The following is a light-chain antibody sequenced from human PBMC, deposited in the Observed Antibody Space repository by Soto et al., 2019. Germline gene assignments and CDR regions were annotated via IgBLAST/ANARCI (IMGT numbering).Light chain of an antibody. CDR3: QQYSGYPFT. CDR2: KAS. V-gene: IGKV1-5*03. J-gene: IGKJ3*01. Sequence: DIQMTQSPSTLSASVGDRVTITCRASQSISSWLAWYQQKPGKAPKLLIYKASSLESGVPSRFRGSGSGTEFTLTIRSLQPDDFATYFCQQYSGYPFTFGPGTKVDIE. CDR1: QSISSW.